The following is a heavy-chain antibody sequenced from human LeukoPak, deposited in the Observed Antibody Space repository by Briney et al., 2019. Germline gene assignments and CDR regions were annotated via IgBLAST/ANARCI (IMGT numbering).Heavy chain of an antibody. CDR3: ARDFGRDGYNYGGKNWFDP. Sequence: GGSLRLSCAASGFTFSSDPMQWVRQAPGKGLEWVAVISNDGSNRYYADSVKGRFTISRDNSKNTLYLQMNSLRAEDTALYYCARDFGRDGYNYGGKNWFDPWGQGTLVTVSS. D-gene: IGHD5-24*01. CDR2: ISNDGSNR. V-gene: IGHV3-30-3*01. J-gene: IGHJ5*02. CDR1: GFTFSSDP.